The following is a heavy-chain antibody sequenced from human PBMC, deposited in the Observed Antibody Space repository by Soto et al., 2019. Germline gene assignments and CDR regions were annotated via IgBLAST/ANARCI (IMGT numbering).Heavy chain of an antibody. D-gene: IGHD3-22*01. CDR1: GYTFTSYG. CDR2: ISAYNGNT. Sequence: ASVKVSCKASGYTFTSYGISWVRQAPGQGLEWMGWISAYNGNTNYAQKLQGRVTITRDTSTSTAYMELSSLRSEDTAVYYCAADYYDSSGYYRDYWGQGTLVTVSS. J-gene: IGHJ4*02. CDR3: AADYYDSSGYYRDY. V-gene: IGHV1-18*01.